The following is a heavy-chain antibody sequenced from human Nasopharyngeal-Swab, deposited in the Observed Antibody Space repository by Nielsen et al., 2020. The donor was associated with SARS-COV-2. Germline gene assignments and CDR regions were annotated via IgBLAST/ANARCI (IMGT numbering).Heavy chain of an antibody. CDR1: GFTFSSYW. CDR2: IKQDGSEK. J-gene: IGHJ4*02. Sequence: GGSLRLSCAASGFTFSSYWMSWVRQAPGKGLEWVANIKQDGSEKYYVDSVKGRFTIPRDNAKNSLYLQMNSLRAEDTAVYYCARDRGFWSGFFDYWGQGTLVTVSS. V-gene: IGHV3-7*01. CDR3: ARDRGFWSGFFDY. D-gene: IGHD3-3*01.